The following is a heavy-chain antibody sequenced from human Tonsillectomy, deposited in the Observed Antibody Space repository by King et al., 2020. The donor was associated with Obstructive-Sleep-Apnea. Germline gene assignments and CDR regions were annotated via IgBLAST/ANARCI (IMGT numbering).Heavy chain of an antibody. CDR2: ITGAGGST. D-gene: IGHD3-22*01. V-gene: IGHV3-23*04. J-gene: IGHJ6*02. CDR1: GFTFSSYA. Sequence: VQLVESGGGLVQPGGSLRLSCAASGFTFSSYAMSWVRQAPGKGPEWVSTITGAGGSTFYADSVKGRFTISRDNSKNTLYLQMNSLRGEDTAVYYCAKDREDSGGYYYYYSGMDVWGRGTTVTVSS. CDR3: AKDREDSGGYYYYYSGMDV.